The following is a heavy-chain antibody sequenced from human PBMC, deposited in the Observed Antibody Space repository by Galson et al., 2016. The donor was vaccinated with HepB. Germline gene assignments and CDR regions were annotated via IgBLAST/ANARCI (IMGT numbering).Heavy chain of an antibody. Sequence: LSLTCTVSGGSISHFYWSWIRQPPGKGLEWIGYIYYSGSTNYNPSLKSRVTISVDTSKNQFSLKLNSVSAADTAVYFCARGSASLVAYWGQGTLVTVSS. D-gene: IGHD5-12*01. CDR2: IYYSGST. V-gene: IGHV4-59*01. J-gene: IGHJ4*02. CDR1: GGSISHFY. CDR3: ARGSASLVAY.